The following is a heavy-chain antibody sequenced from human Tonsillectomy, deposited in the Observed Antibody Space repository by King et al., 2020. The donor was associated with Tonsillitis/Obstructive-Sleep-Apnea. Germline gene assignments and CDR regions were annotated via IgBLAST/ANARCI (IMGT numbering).Heavy chain of an antibody. J-gene: IGHJ6*02. CDR2: INTNTGNP. Sequence: DQLVQSGSELKKPGASVKVSCKASGYTFTKYAMNWVRQAPGQGLEWMGWINTNTGNPTYGQGFTGRFVFSLDTSVSTAYVQISSLKAEDTAGYYCARPRPIGQGSYYFYGLDVWGQGTTVTVSS. V-gene: IGHV7-4-1*02. CDR1: GYTFTKYA. CDR3: ARPRPIGQGSYYFYGLDV.